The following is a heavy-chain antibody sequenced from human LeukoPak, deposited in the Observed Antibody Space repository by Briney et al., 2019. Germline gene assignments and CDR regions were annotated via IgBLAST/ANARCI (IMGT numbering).Heavy chain of an antibody. CDR2: IDWDEDK. CDR1: GFSLSTRGVG. CDR3: ARLYSEYPLDYFDY. Sequence: SGPTLVNPTQTLTLTCTFSGFSLSTRGVGVGWIRQPPGKALEWLALIDWDEDKHYSTSLRTRLTISRDTSKNQVVLTMTNMDPVDTATYYCARLYSEYPLDYFDYWGQGVVVTVSS. D-gene: IGHD5-12*01. J-gene: IGHJ4*02. V-gene: IGHV2-70*12.